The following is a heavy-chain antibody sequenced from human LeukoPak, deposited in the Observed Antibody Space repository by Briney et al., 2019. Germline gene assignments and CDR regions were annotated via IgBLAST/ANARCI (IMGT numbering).Heavy chain of an antibody. V-gene: IGHV1-69*13. D-gene: IGHD2-2*01. J-gene: IGHJ6*02. Sequence: SVKVSCKASGYTFTSYAISWVRQAPGQGLEWMGGIIPIFGTANYAQKFQGRVTITADESTSTAYMELSSLRAEDTAVYYRARDEGYCSRTSCYGASKGMDVWGQGTAVIVSS. CDR3: ARDEGYCSRTSCYGASKGMDV. CDR1: GYTFTSYA. CDR2: IIPIFGTA.